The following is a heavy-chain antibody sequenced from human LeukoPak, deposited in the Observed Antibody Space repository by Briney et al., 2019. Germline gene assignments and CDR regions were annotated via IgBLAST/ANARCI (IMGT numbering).Heavy chain of an antibody. Sequence: PSQTHSLTRSVAAGSVSRYYWSWIRQSPGKGLEWHGYIYYSGSTTHTPSLMSRVTISVETSKIQFSLKLSSVTAADTAVYYCARVFSEDSASDSYLGALDVWGQGTMVTVSS. CDR2: IYYSGST. J-gene: IGHJ3*01. V-gene: IGHV4-59*02. D-gene: IGHD5-12*01. CDR3: ARVFSEDSASDSYLGALDV. CDR1: AGSVSRYY.